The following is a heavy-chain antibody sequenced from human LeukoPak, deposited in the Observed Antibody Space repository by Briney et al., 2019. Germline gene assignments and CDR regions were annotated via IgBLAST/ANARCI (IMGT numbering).Heavy chain of an antibody. J-gene: IGHJ4*02. Sequence: GGSLRLSCAASGFSFISYGMHWVRQAPGKGLEWVGVISDDGRNKKYADSVKGRFTISRDNSKDTLYLQMNSLRAEDTAVYYCAKGEIAVAFYYFDYWGQGTLVTVSS. D-gene: IGHD6-19*01. CDR2: ISDDGRNK. CDR1: GFSFISYG. CDR3: AKGEIAVAFYYFDY. V-gene: IGHV3-30*18.